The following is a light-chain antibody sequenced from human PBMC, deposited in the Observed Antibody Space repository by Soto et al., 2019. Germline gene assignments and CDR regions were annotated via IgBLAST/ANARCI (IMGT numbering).Light chain of an antibody. V-gene: IGKV1-5*01. CDR3: QQYNSYSWP. J-gene: IGKJ1*01. CDR2: DAS. Sequence: EIEMTQTPSTLSASVGDRVVITCRASQSITTWLAWYQQKPGKAPKLLIYDASSLESGVPSRFSGSGSGTEFTLTISSLQPDDFATYYCQQYNSYSWPFGQGTKVAI. CDR1: QSITTW.